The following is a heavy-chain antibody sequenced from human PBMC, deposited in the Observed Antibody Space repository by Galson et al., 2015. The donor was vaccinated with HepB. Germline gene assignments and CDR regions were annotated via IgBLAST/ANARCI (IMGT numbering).Heavy chain of an antibody. J-gene: IGHJ4*02. V-gene: IGHV4-39*01. CDR2: IFYTGYT. CDR3: ARPGLRFLEFFAY. CDR1: IDSINSENFY. Sequence: SETLSLTCTVSIDSINSENFYWGWIRQSPARGLEWIGSIFYTGYTYSSPSLKSRATLSVDTSNNQFSLKLTSVTAADTAMYFCARPGLRFLEFFAYWGQGILVTVSS. D-gene: IGHD3-3*01.